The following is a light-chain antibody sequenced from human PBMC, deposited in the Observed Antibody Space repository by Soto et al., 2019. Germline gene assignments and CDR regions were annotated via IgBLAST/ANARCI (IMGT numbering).Light chain of an antibody. CDR1: QSISTY. CDR3: QQSYNVPIT. Sequence: DIQMTQSPSSLSASVGDRVTITCRASQSISTYVNWYQQKPGQAPNLLISAASTLRSWVPSRFSGSGSGTDFTLTINSLQPEDFATYYCQQSYNVPITFGQGTRLDMK. J-gene: IGKJ5*01. CDR2: AAS. V-gene: IGKV1-39*01.